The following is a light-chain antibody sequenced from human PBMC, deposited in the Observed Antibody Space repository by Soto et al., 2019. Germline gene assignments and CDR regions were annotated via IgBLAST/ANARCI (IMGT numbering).Light chain of an antibody. CDR1: SPNIGSNA. CDR3: ATWDDSLNGPV. J-gene: IGLJ2*01. V-gene: IGLV1-44*01. CDR2: SND. Sequence: QAVVTQPPSVSGAPGETVTISCSGSSPNIGSNAVNWYQQVPATAPKLLIYSNDQRPSGVLDRFSASKSGTSASLAISGLQSEDEADYSCATWDDSLNGPVFGGGTKLTVL.